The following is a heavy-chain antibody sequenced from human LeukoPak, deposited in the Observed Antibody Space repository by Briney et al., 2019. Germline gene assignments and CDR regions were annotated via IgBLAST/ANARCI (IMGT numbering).Heavy chain of an antibody. CDR1: GGTFSSYA. CDR2: IIPIFGTA. CDR3: ARARPYCSGGSCYDAFDI. D-gene: IGHD2-15*01. J-gene: IGHJ3*02. Sequence: SVKVSCKASGGTFSSYAISWVRQAPGQGLEWMGGIIPIFGTANYAQKFQGRVTITADKSTSTAYMELSSLRSEDTAVYYCARARPYCSGGSCYDAFDIWSQGTMVTVSS. V-gene: IGHV1-69*06.